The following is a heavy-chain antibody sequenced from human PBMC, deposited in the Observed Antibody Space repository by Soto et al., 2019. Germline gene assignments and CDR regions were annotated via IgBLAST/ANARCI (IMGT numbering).Heavy chain of an antibody. CDR2: IYYSGST. Sequence: QVQLQESGPGLVKPSQTLSLTCTVSGGSISSGGYYWSWIRQHPGKGLEWIGYIYYSGSTYYNPSLKSRVTISVDTSKNQFPLKLSSVTAADTAVYYCAREGVSGDTVVRGANTHSGQYFDYGGQGTLVTVSS. CDR3: AREGVSGDTVVRGANTHSGQYFDY. CDR1: GGSISSGGYY. J-gene: IGHJ4*02. D-gene: IGHD3-10*01. V-gene: IGHV4-31*03.